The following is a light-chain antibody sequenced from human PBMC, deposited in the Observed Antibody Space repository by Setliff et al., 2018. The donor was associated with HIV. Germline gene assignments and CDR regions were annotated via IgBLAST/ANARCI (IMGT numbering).Light chain of an antibody. CDR2: DVS. Sequence: QSALTRPASVSGSPGQSITISCTGTSSDVGGYNYVSWYQQHPGKAPKLMIYDVSNRPSGVSRRFSGSKSGNTASLTISGLQAEDEADYYCSSYTSSSTPYVFGTGTKVTVL. CDR3: SSYTSSSTPYV. J-gene: IGLJ1*01. V-gene: IGLV2-14*03. CDR1: SSDVGGYNY.